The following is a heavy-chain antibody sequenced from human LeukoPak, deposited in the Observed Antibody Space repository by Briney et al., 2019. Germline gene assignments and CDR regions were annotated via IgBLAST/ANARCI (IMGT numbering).Heavy chain of an antibody. CDR2: IYHSGST. Sequence: KTSGTLSLTCAVSGGSISSSNWWSWVRQPPGKGLEWIGEIYHSGSTNYNPSLKSRVTISVDKSKNQSSLKLSSVTAADTAVYYCARGGPAVWFGELHPVQKSYYYYYGMDVWGQGTTVTVSS. V-gene: IGHV4-4*02. CDR1: GGSISSSNW. CDR3: ARGGPAVWFGELHPVQKSYYYYYGMDV. J-gene: IGHJ6*02. D-gene: IGHD3-10*01.